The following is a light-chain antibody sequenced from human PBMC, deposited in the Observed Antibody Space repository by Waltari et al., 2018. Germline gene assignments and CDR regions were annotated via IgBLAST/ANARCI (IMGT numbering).Light chain of an antibody. V-gene: IGLV3-1*01. Sequence: SYELTQPPSVSVSPGQTASITCSGDKWGDKYACWYKQKPGQSPVLVIYQDSKRPSGIPERFSGSNSGNTATLTISGTQAMDEADYYCQAWDSSLVVFGGGTKLTVL. CDR2: QDS. CDR3: QAWDSSLVV. CDR1: KWGDKY. J-gene: IGLJ2*01.